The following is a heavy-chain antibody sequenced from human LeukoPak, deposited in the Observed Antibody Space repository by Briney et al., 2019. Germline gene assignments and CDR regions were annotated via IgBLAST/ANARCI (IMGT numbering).Heavy chain of an antibody. CDR3: ARAWREAAAFVYFHH. Sequence: GGSLRLSCAASGFTFSSYSMNWARQAPGKRLEWVSYIGASSTTIYYADSVKGRFTISRDNAKNSLYLQMNSLRAEDTAVYYCARAWREAAAFVYFHHWGQGTLVTVSS. CDR2: IGASSTTI. J-gene: IGHJ1*01. CDR1: GFTFSSYS. V-gene: IGHV3-48*01. D-gene: IGHD6-13*01.